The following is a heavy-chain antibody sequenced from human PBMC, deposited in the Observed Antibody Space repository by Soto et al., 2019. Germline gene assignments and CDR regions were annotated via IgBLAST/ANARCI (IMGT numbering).Heavy chain of an antibody. CDR1: GGSISSGGYY. CDR2: IYYSGST. CDR3: ARGAYYYDSSGYPLIAFDI. J-gene: IGHJ3*02. D-gene: IGHD3-22*01. Sequence: QVQLQESGPGLVKPSQTLSLTCTVSGGSISSGGYYWSWIRQHPGKGLEWIGYIYYSGSTYYNPSLKSRVTISVDTSKHQFSLKLSSVTAADAAVYYCARGAYYYDSSGYPLIAFDIWGQGTMVTVSS. V-gene: IGHV4-31*03.